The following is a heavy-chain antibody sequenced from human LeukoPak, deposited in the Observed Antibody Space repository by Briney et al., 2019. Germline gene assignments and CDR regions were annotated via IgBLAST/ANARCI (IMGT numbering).Heavy chain of an antibody. CDR3: ARDARYFDWDYFDY. J-gene: IGHJ4*02. D-gene: IGHD3-9*01. CDR1: GFTFSSYA. V-gene: IGHV3-23*01. Sequence: GGSLRLSCAASGFTFSSYAMSRVRQAPGKGLEWVSAISGSGGSTYYADSVKGRFTISRDNAKNSLYLQMNSLRAEDTAVYYCARDARYFDWDYFDYWGQGTLVTVSS. CDR2: ISGSGGST.